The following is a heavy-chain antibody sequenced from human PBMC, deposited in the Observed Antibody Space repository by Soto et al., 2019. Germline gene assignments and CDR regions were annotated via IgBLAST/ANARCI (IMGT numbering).Heavy chain of an antibody. Sequence: ASVKVSCKVSGYTLTELSMHWVRQAPGKGLEWMGGFDPEDGETIYAQKFQGRVTMTEDTSTDTAYMALSSLRSVDTAVYYCATVDKVLPLRYFDYWGQGTLVTVSS. CDR2: FDPEDGET. V-gene: IGHV1-24*01. CDR3: ATVDKVLPLRYFDY. CDR1: GYTLTELS. D-gene: IGHD3-9*01. J-gene: IGHJ4*02.